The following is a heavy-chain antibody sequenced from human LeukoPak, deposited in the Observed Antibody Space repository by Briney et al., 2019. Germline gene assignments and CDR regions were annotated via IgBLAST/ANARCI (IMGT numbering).Heavy chain of an antibody. V-gene: IGHV1-69*13. CDR2: IIPIVGTA. D-gene: IGHD3-3*01. J-gene: IGHJ6*03. Sequence: SVKVSCKASGGTFSSYAISWVRQAPGQGLEWMGGIIPIVGTANYAQKFQGRVTITADESTSTAYMELSSLRSEDTAVYYCARMYYDFWSGLVGSQRTNYYYYYMDVWGKGTTVTVSS. CDR1: GGTFSSYA. CDR3: ARMYYDFWSGLVGSQRTNYYYYYMDV.